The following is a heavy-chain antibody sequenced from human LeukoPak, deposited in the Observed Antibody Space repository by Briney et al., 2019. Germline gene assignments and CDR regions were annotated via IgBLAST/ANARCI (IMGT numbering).Heavy chain of an antibody. V-gene: IGHV3-74*01. J-gene: IGHJ4*02. Sequence: PGGSLRLSCAASGFTFSNYWMHWVRQAPGEGLVWVPRISTDGSSTTYADSVKGRFTISRDNAKNTLYLQMNSLRAEDTAIYYCGRGFALVPAGIPDYWGQGILVTVSS. D-gene: IGHD2-2*01. CDR3: GRGFALVPAGIPDY. CDR2: ISTDGSST. CDR1: GFTFSNYW.